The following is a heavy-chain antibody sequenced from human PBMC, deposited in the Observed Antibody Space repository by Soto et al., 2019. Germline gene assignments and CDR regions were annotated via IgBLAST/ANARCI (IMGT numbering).Heavy chain of an antibody. D-gene: IGHD1-1*01. J-gene: IGHJ6*02. CDR1: VFSFISYG. CDR3: AGALENPYFYYGLNV. V-gene: IGHV3-30*03. CDR2: TTYDGGIK. Sequence: GWSLRLSCASSVFSFISYGMEWVRLAPGKGLEWVAATTYDGGIKHYVDSVKGRFTISRDNSKNTLYLQMNSLRVEDTATYYCAGALENPYFYYGLNVWGQGTTVTVSS.